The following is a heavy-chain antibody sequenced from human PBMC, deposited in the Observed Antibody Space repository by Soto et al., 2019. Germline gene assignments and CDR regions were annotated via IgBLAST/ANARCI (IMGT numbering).Heavy chain of an antibody. CDR1: GERFTSYA. CDR3: ARDRESSIDY. Sequence: ASVKVSCEASGERFTSYALHWVRLAPGQGLEWMGWINAGNGDTKYSEKFQGRVTITRDTSASTVYMELSSLTSEDTTVYYCARDRESSIDYWGQGTLVTVSS. CDR2: INAGNGDT. D-gene: IGHD6-13*01. J-gene: IGHJ4*02. V-gene: IGHV1-3*01.